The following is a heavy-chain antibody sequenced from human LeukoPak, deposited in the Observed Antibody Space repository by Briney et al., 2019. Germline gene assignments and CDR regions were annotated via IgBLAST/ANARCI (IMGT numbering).Heavy chain of an antibody. CDR1: GFTFSTYS. V-gene: IGHV3-48*04. CDR2: ISSSSSTI. CDR3: ARDSSQWLDETDY. D-gene: IGHD6-19*01. Sequence: GGSLRLSCAASGFTFSTYSMNWVRQAPGKGLEWVSYISSSSSTIYYANSVKGRFTISRDNAKNSLYLQMNSLRAEDTAVYYCARDSSQWLDETDYWGQGTLVTVSS. J-gene: IGHJ4*02.